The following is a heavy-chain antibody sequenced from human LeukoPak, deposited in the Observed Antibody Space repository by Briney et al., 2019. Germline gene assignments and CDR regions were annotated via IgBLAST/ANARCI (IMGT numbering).Heavy chain of an antibody. CDR1: GGSFSGYY. CDR2: INHSGST. D-gene: IGHD3-3*01. V-gene: IGHV4-34*01. J-gene: IGHJ3*02. CDR3: ARDPRDDLWSGYYRGAFDI. Sequence: SETLSLTFAVYGGSFSGYYWSWIRQPPGKGLEWIGEINHSGSTNYNPSLKSRVTISVDTSKNQFSLKLSSVTAADTAVYYCARDPRDDLWSGYYRGAFDIWGQGTMVTVSS.